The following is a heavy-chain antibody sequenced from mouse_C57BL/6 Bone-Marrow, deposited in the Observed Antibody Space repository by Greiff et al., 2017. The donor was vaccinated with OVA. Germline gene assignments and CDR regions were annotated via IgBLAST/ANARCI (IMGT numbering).Heavy chain of an antibody. CDR3: NSYGNLDE. D-gene: IGHD2-1*01. CDR2: IDPENGDT. V-gene: IGHV14-4*01. CDR1: GFNIKDDY. Sequence: VQLQQSGAELVRPGASVKLSCTASGFNIKDDYMHWVKQRPEQGLEWIGWIDPENGDTEYASKFQGTAPITADTSSNPAYLQLSSLTAEDTADYYCNSYGNLDEGGKGTTLTVAS. J-gene: IGHJ2*01.